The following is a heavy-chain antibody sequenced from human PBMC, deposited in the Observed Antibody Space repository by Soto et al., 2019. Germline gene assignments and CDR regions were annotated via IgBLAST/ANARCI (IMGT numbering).Heavy chain of an antibody. CDR2: IYTSGST. J-gene: IGHJ6*02. CDR3: ASERRWLQLSYYYYAMDV. D-gene: IGHD1-1*01. Sequence: GGSLRLSCAASGFTVSSNYMNWVRQAPGKGLEWVSVIYTSGSTYYADSVKGRFTISRDNSKNTVYLQMSSLRAEDTAVYYCASERRWLQLSYYYYAMDVWGQGTTVTVSS. CDR1: GFTVSSNY. V-gene: IGHV3-53*01.